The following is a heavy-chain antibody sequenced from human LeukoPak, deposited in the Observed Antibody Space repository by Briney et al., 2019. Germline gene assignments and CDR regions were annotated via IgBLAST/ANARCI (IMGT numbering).Heavy chain of an antibody. V-gene: IGHV4-59*01. CDR1: DGSMNNYY. J-gene: IGHJ4*02. Sequence: SETLSLTCTVSDGSMNNYYWSWMWQPPGKGLEYIADIYYSGSANYNSYLKSRVSISVDTSKNQFSLTMNSVTAADTAVFYCARWGVSFGGRNYLDYWGQGKLVTVSS. D-gene: IGHD3-16*01. CDR3: ARWGVSFGGRNYLDY. CDR2: IYYSGSA.